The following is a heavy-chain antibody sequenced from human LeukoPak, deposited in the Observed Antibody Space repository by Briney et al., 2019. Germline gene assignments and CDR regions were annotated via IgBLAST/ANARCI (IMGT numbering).Heavy chain of an antibody. V-gene: IGHV1-69*04. CDR3: AVGLLWFGELLWGNWFDP. CDR1: GGTFISYA. J-gene: IGHJ5*02. D-gene: IGHD3-10*01. CDR2: IIPILGIA. Sequence: SVKVSCKASGGTFISYAISWVRQAPGQGLEWMGRIIPILGIANYAQKFQGRVTITADKSTNTAYMELSSLRSEDTAVYYCAVGLLWFGELLWGNWFDPWGQGTLVTVSS.